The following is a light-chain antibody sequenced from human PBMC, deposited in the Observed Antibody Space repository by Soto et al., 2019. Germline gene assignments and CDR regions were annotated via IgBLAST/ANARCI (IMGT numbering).Light chain of an antibody. CDR1: QSISSW. J-gene: IGKJ1*01. Sequence: IQMTQSPSTLSASVGDRVTITCRASQSISSWLAWYQQKPGKAPKLLIYKASSLESGVPSRFSGSGSATEFTLTISSLQPDDVATYYCQQYNSYSTFGQGTKVDIK. V-gene: IGKV1-5*03. CDR2: KAS. CDR3: QQYNSYST.